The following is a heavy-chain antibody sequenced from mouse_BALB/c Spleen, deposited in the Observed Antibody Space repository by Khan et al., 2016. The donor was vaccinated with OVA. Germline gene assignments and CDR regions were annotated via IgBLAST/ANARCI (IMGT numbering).Heavy chain of an antibody. CDR3: TRHGYVAWFTY. V-gene: IGHV1S135*01. CDR2: IDPFSGGT. Sequence: EVQLQQSGPELMKPGASVKISCKASGYSFTSYYIHWVIQSHGKSLEWIGYIDPFSGGTTYNQKFKCKATLTVDKSSNTAYIHLINLTSEDSAVYYCTRHGYVAWFTYWGQGTLVTVSA. J-gene: IGHJ3*01. D-gene: IGHD2-2*01. CDR1: GYSFTSYY.